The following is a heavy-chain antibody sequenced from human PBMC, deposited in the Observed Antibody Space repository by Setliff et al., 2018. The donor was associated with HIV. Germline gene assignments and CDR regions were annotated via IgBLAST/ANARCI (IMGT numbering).Heavy chain of an antibody. CDR3: ARARRDSYDRGRRNHYYIDV. CDR1: GYTFSSYD. V-gene: IGHV1-8*02. Sequence: EASVKVSCKASGYTFSSYDINWVRQATGQGLAWMGWMNPNSGNTGYAQRFQGRVTMTRDNSIGTAYMELNNLKFEDTAVYYCARARRDSYDRGRRNHYYIDVWGKGTPVTVSS. J-gene: IGHJ6*03. D-gene: IGHD3-22*01. CDR2: MNPNSGNT.